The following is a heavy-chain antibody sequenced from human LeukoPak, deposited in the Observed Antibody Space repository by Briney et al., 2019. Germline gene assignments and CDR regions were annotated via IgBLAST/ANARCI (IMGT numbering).Heavy chain of an antibody. V-gene: IGHV3-30-3*01. D-gene: IGHD6-13*01. Sequence: GRSLRLSCAASGFTFSSYAMHWVRQAPGKGLEWVAVISYDGSNKYYADSVKGRFTISRDNSKNTLYLQMNSLRAEDTAVYYCARGPGYSSSWLIDYWGQGTLVTVSS. CDR3: ARGPGYSSSWLIDY. J-gene: IGHJ4*02. CDR1: GFTFSSYA. CDR2: ISYDGSNK.